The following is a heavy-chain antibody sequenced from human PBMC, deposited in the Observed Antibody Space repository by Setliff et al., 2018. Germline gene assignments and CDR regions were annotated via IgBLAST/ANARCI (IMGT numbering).Heavy chain of an antibody. D-gene: IGHD2-15*01. Sequence: SETLSLTCAVYGGSFSGYYWSWIRQPPGKGLEWIGEINHSGSTNYNPSLKSRVTISVDTSKNQFSLKLSSVTAADTAVYYCARKKTVYWYYGMNVWGQGTTVTVSS. CDR3: ARKKTVYWYYGMNV. CDR1: GGSFSGYY. CDR2: INHSGST. V-gene: IGHV4-34*01. J-gene: IGHJ6*02.